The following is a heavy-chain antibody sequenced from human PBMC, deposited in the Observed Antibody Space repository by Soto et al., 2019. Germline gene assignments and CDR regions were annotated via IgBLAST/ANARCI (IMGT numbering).Heavy chain of an antibody. CDR1: GGSISSDGSY. D-gene: IGHD5-18*01. CDR3: AGVDTAKARYYYGLAV. Sequence: QVQLQESGPGLVKPSQTLSLTCTVSGGSISSDGSYWSWIRQPPGKGLEWIGYIYYSGSTYYNPSLKSRVTISVDTSHNLFSVKLRSVTSAYTAVFYCAGVDTAKARYYYGLAVWGQGTPVTVSS. J-gene: IGHJ6*02. V-gene: IGHV4-31*03. CDR2: IYYSGST.